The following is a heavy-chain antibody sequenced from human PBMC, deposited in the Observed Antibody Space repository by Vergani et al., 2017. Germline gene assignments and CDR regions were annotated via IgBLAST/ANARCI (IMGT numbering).Heavy chain of an antibody. CDR2: ISYDGSNK. Sequence: VQLLESGGGLVQPGGSLRLSCAASGFTFSSYGMHWVRQAPGKGLEWVAVISYDGSNKYYADSVKGRFTISRDNSKNTLYLQMNSLRAEDTAVYYCARDGIGEQTGQWGYWGQGTLVTVSS. CDR3: ARDGIGEQTGQWGY. CDR1: GFTFSSYG. D-gene: IGHD3-10*01. V-gene: IGHV3-30*03. J-gene: IGHJ4*02.